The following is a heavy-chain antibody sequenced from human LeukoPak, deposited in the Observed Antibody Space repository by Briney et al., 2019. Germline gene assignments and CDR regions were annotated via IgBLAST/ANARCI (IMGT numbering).Heavy chain of an antibody. J-gene: IGHJ6*02. CDR3: ARLEPAAPPYYYYGMDV. Sequence: SETLSLTCTVSGGSISSYYWTWIRQPPGKGLEWIGYIYYSGSTNYNPSLKSRVTISVDTSKNQFSLKLSSVTAADTAVYYCARLEPAAPPYYYYGMDVWGQGTTVTVSS. V-gene: IGHV4-59*08. CDR2: IYYSGST. D-gene: IGHD2-2*01. CDR1: GGSISSYY.